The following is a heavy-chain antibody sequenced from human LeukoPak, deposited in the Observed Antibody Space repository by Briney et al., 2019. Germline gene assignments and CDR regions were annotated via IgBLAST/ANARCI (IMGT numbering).Heavy chain of an antibody. V-gene: IGHV3-23*01. CDR1: GFTLSSYA. CDR2: VDGGGGGT. Sequence: GGSLRLSCAASGFTLSSYAMTRVRQAPGRGLEWVSSVDGGGGGTYYADSVKGRFTISRDNSKDTLYLQMNGLRAEDTAVYFCAKQSAGSAAWYSLHYDFWGQGTLVTVSS. D-gene: IGHD6-13*01. CDR3: AKQSAGSAAWYSLHYDF. J-gene: IGHJ4*02.